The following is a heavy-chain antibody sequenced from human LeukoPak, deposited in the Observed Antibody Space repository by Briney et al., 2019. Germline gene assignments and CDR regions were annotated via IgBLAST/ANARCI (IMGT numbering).Heavy chain of an antibody. CDR1: GGSISSYY. V-gene: IGHV4-59*05. D-gene: IGHD6-19*01. CDR3: ARLGYSSGNWFDP. Sequence: SETLSLTCTVSGGSISSYYWSWIRQPPGKGLEWIGSIYFRGSTYYNPSLKSRVTISVDTSKNQFSLKLSSVTAADTAVYYCARLGYSSGNWFDPWGQGTLVTVSS. CDR2: IYFRGST. J-gene: IGHJ5*02.